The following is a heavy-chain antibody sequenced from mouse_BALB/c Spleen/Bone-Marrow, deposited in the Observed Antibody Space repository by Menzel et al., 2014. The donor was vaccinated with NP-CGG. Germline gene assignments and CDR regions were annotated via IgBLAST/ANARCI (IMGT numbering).Heavy chain of an antibody. CDR1: GFNIKDTY. CDR3: AIFIPKTQFAC. CDR2: IDPANGNT. D-gene: IGHD1-1*01. J-gene: IGHJ3*01. V-gene: IGHV14-3*02. Sequence: VQLQQPGAELVKPGASVKLSCTASGFNIKDTYMHWVKQRPEQGLEWIGRIDPANGNTKYDPKFQGKATITADTSSNTAYLQLSCLTSEDTAVYYCAIFIPKTQFACWGQGTLVTVSA.